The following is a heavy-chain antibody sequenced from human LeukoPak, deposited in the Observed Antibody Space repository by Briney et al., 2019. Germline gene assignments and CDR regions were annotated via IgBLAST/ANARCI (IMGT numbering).Heavy chain of an antibody. CDR2: ISSSSIYI. V-gene: IGHV3-21*01. D-gene: IGHD3-10*01. Sequence: GGSLRLSCAASGFTFSSYGMSWVRQAPGKGLEWVSSISSSSIYIYYADSVKGRFTISRDDAKNSLSLQMNSLRAEDTAVYYCARSGIKMVRGLIIKSPYHMDVWGKGTTVTVSS. CDR1: GFTFSSYG. J-gene: IGHJ6*03. CDR3: ARSGIKMVRGLIIKSPYHMDV.